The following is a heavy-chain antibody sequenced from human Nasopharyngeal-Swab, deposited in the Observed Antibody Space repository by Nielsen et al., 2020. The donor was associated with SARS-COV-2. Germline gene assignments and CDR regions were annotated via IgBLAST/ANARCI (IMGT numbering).Heavy chain of an antibody. V-gene: IGHV3-49*03. CDR3: TRAGYSSGWAFDY. CDR2: IRSKAYGGTT. D-gene: IGHD6-19*01. Sequence: GGSLRLSCTASGFTFGDYAMRWFRQAPGKGLEWVGFIRSKAYGGTTEYAASVKGRFTISREDSKSIAYLQMNSLKTEDTAVYYCTRAGYSSGWAFDYWGQGTLVTVSS. CDR1: GFTFGDYA. J-gene: IGHJ4*02.